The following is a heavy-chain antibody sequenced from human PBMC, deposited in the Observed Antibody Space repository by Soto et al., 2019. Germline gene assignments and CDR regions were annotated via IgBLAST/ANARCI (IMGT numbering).Heavy chain of an antibody. CDR2: ISPYDGNT. Sequence: QVQLVQSGAEVKKPGASVKVSCRASGYTFITYGINWVRQAPGQGLEWIGWISPYDGNTHYGQNLQGRVSITTDPFTGTAYMELRSLRSDDTDVYYCARDDTGVALDSWGQGTLVTVSS. CDR3: ARDDTGVALDS. V-gene: IGHV1-18*01. D-gene: IGHD5-18*01. J-gene: IGHJ4*02. CDR1: GYTFITYG.